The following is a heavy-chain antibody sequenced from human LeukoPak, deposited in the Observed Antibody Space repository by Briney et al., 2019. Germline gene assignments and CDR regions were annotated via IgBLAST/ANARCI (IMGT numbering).Heavy chain of an antibody. CDR2: IYNSGST. CDR3: AREGDRFGEFRVWDYYFDY. CDR1: DGSISGFY. J-gene: IGHJ4*02. Sequence: PSETLSLTCTVSDGSISGFYWSWIRQPPGKGLEWIGYIYNSGSTKYNPSLKSRVTMSVDTSKNQFSLKLSSVTAADTAVYYCAREGDRFGEFRVWDYYFDYWGQGTLVTVSS. V-gene: IGHV4-59*12. D-gene: IGHD3-10*01.